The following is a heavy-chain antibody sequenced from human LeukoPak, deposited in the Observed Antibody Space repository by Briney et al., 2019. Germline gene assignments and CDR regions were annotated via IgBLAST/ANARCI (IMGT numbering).Heavy chain of an antibody. D-gene: IGHD4-17*01. J-gene: IGHJ4*02. V-gene: IGHV4-39*01. Sequence: WVGDIYYSGSTHYTPSLQSRVTISVDTSKNEFSLKVSSVTAADTAVYYCASTYGDAVFDYWGQRTLVTVSS. CDR3: ASTYGDAVFDY. CDR2: IYYSGST.